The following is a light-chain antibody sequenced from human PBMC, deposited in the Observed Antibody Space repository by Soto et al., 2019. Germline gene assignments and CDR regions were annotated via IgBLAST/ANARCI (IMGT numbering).Light chain of an antibody. CDR2: GNN. CDR3: CSYAGSYSLV. V-gene: IGLV1-44*01. CDR1: NSNIGINT. J-gene: IGLJ2*01. Sequence: QSVLTQPPSASGTPGQRVIISCSGSNSNIGINTVNWYQQLPGTAPKLLNYGNNQRPSGVPDRFSGSKSGNTASLIISGLQAEDEADYYCCSYAGSYSLVFGGGTKLTVL.